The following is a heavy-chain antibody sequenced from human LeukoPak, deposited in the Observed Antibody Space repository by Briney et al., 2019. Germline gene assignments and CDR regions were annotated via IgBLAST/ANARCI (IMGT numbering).Heavy chain of an antibody. D-gene: IGHD2-15*01. V-gene: IGHV4-31*03. CDR2: VYYSGDT. J-gene: IGHJ4*02. CDR1: GGSIRIGGYD. Sequence: SQTLSLTCTVSGGSIRIGGYDWSWIRQRPGKGLEFIGSVYYSGDTYNNPSLKSRLTISVDTSKNQFSLELSSVTAADTAVYYCARAKLYCSGGTCYSVWYFDYWGQGTLVTVSS. CDR3: ARAKLYCSGGTCYSVWYFDY.